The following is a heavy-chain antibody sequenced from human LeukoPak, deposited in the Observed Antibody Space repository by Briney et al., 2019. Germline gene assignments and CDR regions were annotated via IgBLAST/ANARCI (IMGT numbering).Heavy chain of an antibody. CDR2: IYYSGST. Sequence: SETLSLTCTVSGGSISSSSYYWGWIRQPPGKGLEWIGSIYYSGSTYYNPSLKSRVTISVDTSKNQFSLKLSSVTAADTAVYYCARRWYDSSGYYLDAFDIWGQGTMVTISS. J-gene: IGHJ3*02. CDR1: GGSISSSSYY. D-gene: IGHD3-22*01. CDR3: ARRWYDSSGYYLDAFDI. V-gene: IGHV4-39*01.